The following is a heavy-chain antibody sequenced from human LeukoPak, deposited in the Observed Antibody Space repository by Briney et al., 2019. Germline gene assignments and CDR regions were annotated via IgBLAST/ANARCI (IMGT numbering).Heavy chain of an antibody. CDR1: GFTFSSYA. D-gene: IGHD3-22*01. CDR2: ISGSGDST. V-gene: IGHV3-23*01. CDR3: AKDGGYYDSSGYNY. Sequence: GGSLRLSCAASGFTFSSYAMSWVRQAPGKGLEWVSVISGSGDSTYYADSVKGRFTISRDNSKNTLYLQMNSLRAEDTAVYYCAKDGGYYDSSGYNYWGQGTLVTVSS. J-gene: IGHJ4*02.